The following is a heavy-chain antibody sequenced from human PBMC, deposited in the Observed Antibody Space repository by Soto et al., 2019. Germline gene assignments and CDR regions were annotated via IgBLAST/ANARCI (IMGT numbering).Heavy chain of an antibody. V-gene: IGHV3-23*01. CDR2: ISGSGGSP. CDR3: AKECTSGLYYYAY. CDR1: GFTFSNYA. Sequence: GGSLRLSCAASGFTFSNYAMNWVRQAPGKGLEWVSTISGSGGSPYYADSVKGRFTISRDNSKNTLYLQMNSLRAGDSAIFFCAKECTSGLYYYAYPGQGTLVTVSS. D-gene: IGHD6-19*01. J-gene: IGHJ4*02.